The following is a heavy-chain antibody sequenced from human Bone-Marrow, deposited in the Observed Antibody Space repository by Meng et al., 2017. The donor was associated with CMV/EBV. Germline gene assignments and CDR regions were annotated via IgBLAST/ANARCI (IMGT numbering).Heavy chain of an antibody. J-gene: IGHJ4*02. Sequence: SETLSLTCAVSGGSISSSNWWSWVRQPPGKGLEWIGEIYHSGSTNYNPSLKSRVTISVDKSKNQFSLKLSSVTAADTAVYYCARRGTSYSYFVVEPAARQDYFDYWGQGTLVTVSS. D-gene: IGHD2-2*01. CDR1: GGSISSSNW. CDR3: ARRGTSYSYFVVEPAARQDYFDY. CDR2: IYHSGST. V-gene: IGHV4-4*02.